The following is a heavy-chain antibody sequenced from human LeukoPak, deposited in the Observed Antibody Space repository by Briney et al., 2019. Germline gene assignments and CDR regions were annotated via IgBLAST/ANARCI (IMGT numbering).Heavy chain of an antibody. V-gene: IGHV3-23*01. J-gene: IGHJ6*03. D-gene: IGHD3-10*02. Sequence: GGSLRLSCAASGFTFSSYAMSWVRQAPGKGLEWVSAISGSGGSTYYADSVKGRFTISRDNSKNTLYLQMNSLRAEDTAIYYCARVAVDPRHGRLFEERYYYYYMDVWGKGTTVTISS. CDR1: GFTFSSYA. CDR3: ARVAVDPRHGRLFEERYYYYYMDV. CDR2: ISGSGGST.